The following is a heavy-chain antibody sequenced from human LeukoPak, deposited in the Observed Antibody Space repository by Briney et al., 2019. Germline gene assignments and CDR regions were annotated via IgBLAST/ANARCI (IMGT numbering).Heavy chain of an antibody. CDR3: ARGYSYGPVGYYYYYMDV. D-gene: IGHD5-18*01. CDR1: GGTFSSYA. J-gene: IGHJ6*03. V-gene: IGHV1-69*05. CDR2: IIPIFGTA. Sequence: SVKVSCKASGGTFSSYAISWVGQAPGQGLEWMGGIIPIFGTANYAQKFQGRVTITTDESTSTAYMELNSLRSEDTAVYYCARGYSYGPVGYYYYYMDVWGKGTTVTVSS.